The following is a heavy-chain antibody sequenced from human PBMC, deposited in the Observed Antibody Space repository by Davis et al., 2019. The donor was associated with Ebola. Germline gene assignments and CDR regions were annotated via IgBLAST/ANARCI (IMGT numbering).Heavy chain of an antibody. Sequence: AASVKVSCKASGYTFTGYYMHWVRQAPGQGLEWMGWINPNSGGTNYAQKFQGWVTMTRDTSTSTVYMELGSLRSEDTAVYYCARCRERITIFGSARLYGMDVWGQGTTVTVSS. CDR2: INPNSGGT. D-gene: IGHD3-3*01. J-gene: IGHJ6*02. CDR1: GYTFTGYY. CDR3: ARCRERITIFGSARLYGMDV. V-gene: IGHV1-2*04.